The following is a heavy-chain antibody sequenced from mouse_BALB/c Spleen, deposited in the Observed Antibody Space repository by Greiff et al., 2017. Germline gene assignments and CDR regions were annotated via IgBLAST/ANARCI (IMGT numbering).Heavy chain of an antibody. CDR2: IDPENGNT. V-gene: IGHV14-1*02. J-gene: IGHJ2*01. Sequence: VQLQQSGAELVRPGALVKLSCKASGFNIKDYYMHWMKQRPEQGLEWIGWIDPENGNTIYDPKFQGKASITADTSSNTAYLQLSSLTSEDTAVYYCALITTAVDYWGQGTTLTVSS. CDR1: GFNIKDYY. CDR3: ALITTAVDY. D-gene: IGHD1-2*01.